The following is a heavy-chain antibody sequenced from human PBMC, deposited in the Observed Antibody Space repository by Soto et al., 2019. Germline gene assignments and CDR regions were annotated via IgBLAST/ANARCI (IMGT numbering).Heavy chain of an antibody. CDR2: IKSKSDGGTT. D-gene: IGHD2-15*01. CDR3: TTDLWRIAVVVGSTGYFNP. J-gene: IGHJ5*02. Sequence: GGSIRLCCAASGFTVSDAWMSGLRQAPGKGLDWVGRIKSKSDGGTTEYAAPVRGRFTISRDDSKNTLYLQMNSLKTEDTAVYYCTTDLWRIAVVVGSTGYFNPWGQGTPVTVSS. CDR1: GFTVSDAW. V-gene: IGHV3-15*01.